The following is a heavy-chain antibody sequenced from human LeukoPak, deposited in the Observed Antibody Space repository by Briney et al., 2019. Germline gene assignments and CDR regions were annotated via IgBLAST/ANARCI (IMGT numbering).Heavy chain of an antibody. CDR2: LYSGSDT. CDR1: GVTVGSKY. V-gene: IGHV3-53*01. J-gene: IGHJ2*01. CDR3: ARVGDHFHWYFDL. Sequence: GGCLRLSCAASGVTVGSKYMNWVRQAPGKGLEWGSILYSGSDTYYSDSVKGRFTISRDDSKNTLSLKMNSLRTEDTAVYYCARVGDHFHWYFDLWGRGTLVTVSS. D-gene: IGHD3-10*01.